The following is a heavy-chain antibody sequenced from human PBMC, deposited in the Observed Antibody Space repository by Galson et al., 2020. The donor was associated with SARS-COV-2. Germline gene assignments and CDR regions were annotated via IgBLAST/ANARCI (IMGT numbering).Heavy chain of an antibody. CDR2: ISSSSSTI. J-gene: IGHJ3*02. D-gene: IGHD4-17*01. CDR3: AREGAGGDYMSAFDI. V-gene: IGHV3-48*01. CDR1: GFTFSSYS. Sequence: GGSLRLSCAASGFTFSSYSMNWVRQAPGKGLEWVSYISSSSSTIYYADSVKGRFTISRDNAKNTLYLQMNSLRAEDTAVYYCAREGAGGDYMSAFDIWGQGTMVTVSS.